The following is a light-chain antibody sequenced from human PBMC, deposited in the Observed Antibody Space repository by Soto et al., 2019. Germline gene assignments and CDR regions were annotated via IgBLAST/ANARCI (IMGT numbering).Light chain of an antibody. Sequence: EIVLTQSPGTLSLSPGERATLSCRASQSVSSSYLAWYQQKPGQAPRLLIYGASSRATGIPDRFSGSGSGTDFTLTISRLEPEDFAVYYCQQYGSSPTRTFGQGTKVEIQ. CDR1: QSVSSSY. CDR3: QQYGSSPTRT. V-gene: IGKV3-20*01. J-gene: IGKJ1*01. CDR2: GAS.